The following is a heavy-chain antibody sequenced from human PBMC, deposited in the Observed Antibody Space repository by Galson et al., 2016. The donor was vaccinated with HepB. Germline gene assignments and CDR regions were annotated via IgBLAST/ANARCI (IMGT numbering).Heavy chain of an antibody. J-gene: IGHJ6*02. V-gene: IGHV3-23*01. CDR2: ISGSGGST. D-gene: IGHD3-10*01. Sequence: SLRLSCAAPGSTFSTYGMSWVRQAPGKGLEWVSVISGSGGSTYYADSVKGRFTISRDNSKNTLYLQMNSLRAEDTAVYYCARVITMVRGILKQRDYYGMDVCGQGTTVTVSS. CDR1: GSTFSTYG. CDR3: ARVITMVRGILKQRDYYGMDV.